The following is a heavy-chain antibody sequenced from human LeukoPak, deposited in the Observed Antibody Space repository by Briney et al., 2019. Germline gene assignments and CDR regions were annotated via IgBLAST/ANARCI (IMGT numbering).Heavy chain of an antibody. V-gene: IGHV4-61*01. J-gene: IGHJ2*01. CDR3: ARRVGTRDWYFDL. CDR1: GGSVSSGSYY. D-gene: IGHD1-14*01. Sequence: SETLSLTCTVSGGSVSSGSYYWSWIRQPPGKGLEWIGYVYYHGGTNYNPSLKSRVTISVATSKNQFSLKLTSVTAADTAVYHCARRVGTRDWYFDLWGRGTLVTVSS. CDR2: VYYHGGT.